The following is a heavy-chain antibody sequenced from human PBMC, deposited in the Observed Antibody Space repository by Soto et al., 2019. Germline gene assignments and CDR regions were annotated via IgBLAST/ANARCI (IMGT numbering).Heavy chain of an antibody. V-gene: IGHV1-24*01. CDR3: ATALSDFWSGYYLGPNWFDP. CDR2: FDPEDGET. D-gene: IGHD3-3*01. Sequence: ASVKVSCKVSGYTLTELSMHWLRQAPGKGLEWMGGFDPEDGETIYAQKFQGRVTMTEDTSTDTAYMELSSLRSEDTAVYYCATALSDFWSGYYLGPNWFDPWGQGTLVTVSS. CDR1: GYTLTELS. J-gene: IGHJ5*02.